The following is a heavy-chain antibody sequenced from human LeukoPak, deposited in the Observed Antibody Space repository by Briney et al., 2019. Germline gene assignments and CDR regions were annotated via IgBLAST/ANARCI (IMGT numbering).Heavy chain of an antibody. V-gene: IGHV3-13*01. CDR2: IRTTGDT. Sequence: PGGSLRLSCAVSGFTFNYYDMHWVRQAPGKRLEWVSAIRTTGDTHYPDSVKGRFAMSREDAKNSVHLQMNTLRAGDTAVYYCARGVSYYYDNSGHPGWYFDLWGRGTLVTASS. CDR3: ARGVSYYYDNSGHPGWYFDL. D-gene: IGHD3-22*01. J-gene: IGHJ2*01. CDR1: GFTFNYYD.